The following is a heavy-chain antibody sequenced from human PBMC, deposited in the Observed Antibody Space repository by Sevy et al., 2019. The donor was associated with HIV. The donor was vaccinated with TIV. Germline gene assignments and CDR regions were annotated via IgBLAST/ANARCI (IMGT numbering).Heavy chain of an antibody. CDR2: LSGSGGTT. D-gene: IGHD3-22*01. CDR1: GFNFRGYA. Sequence: GGSLRLSCAASGFNFRGYAMSWVRQAPGKGLEWVSGLSGSGGTTYYADSVKGRFTISRDKSKNTLNLQMNSLRAEDTAIYYCVRGRITMIMEGVFEFWGQGALVTVSS. J-gene: IGHJ4*02. CDR3: VRGRITMIMEGVFEF. V-gene: IGHV3-23*01.